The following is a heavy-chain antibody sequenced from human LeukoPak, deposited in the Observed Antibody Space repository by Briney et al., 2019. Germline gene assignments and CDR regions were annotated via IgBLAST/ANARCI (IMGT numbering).Heavy chain of an antibody. CDR3: GRDPNGDYLGAFEF. CDR1: GFTISDYG. Sequence: PGGSLRLSCAASGFTISDYGLVRVRQAPGKGLEWVSGSRSGGANNFYADAVKGRFTISRDNSKNTLCLQMNSLRADDTAVYYCGRDPNGDYLGAFEFWGHGTTVIVSS. D-gene: IGHD4-17*01. J-gene: IGHJ3*01. V-gene: IGHV3-23*01. CDR2: SRSGGANN.